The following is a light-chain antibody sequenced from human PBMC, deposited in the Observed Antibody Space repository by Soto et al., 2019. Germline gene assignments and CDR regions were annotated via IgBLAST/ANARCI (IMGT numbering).Light chain of an antibody. CDR2: DAS. CDR1: QSVSSY. J-gene: IGKJ1*01. V-gene: IGKV3-11*01. CDR3: QHRINWPRT. Sequence: ETVLTQSPGTLSLSPGERATLSCRASQSVSSYLAWYQQKPGQAPRLLIYDASNRATGIPARFSGSGSGTDFTLTISSLEPEDFAVYYCQHRINWPRTFGQGTKVDNK.